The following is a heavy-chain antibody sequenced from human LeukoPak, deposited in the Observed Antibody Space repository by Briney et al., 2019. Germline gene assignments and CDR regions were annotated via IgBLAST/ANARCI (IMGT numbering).Heavy chain of an antibody. J-gene: IGHJ5*02. V-gene: IGHV4-31*03. D-gene: IGHD2-2*02. CDR2: IYYSGST. Sequence: PSETLSLTCSFSGRSISSGGYYWRWSRQHPGKGLEWIGYIYYSGSTYYNPSLKSRVTISVDTAKNQFSLKLSSVPAADTAVYYCATLTGPAAIRGWFDPWGQGTLVTVSS. CDR1: GRSISSGGYY. CDR3: ATLTGPAAIRGWFDP.